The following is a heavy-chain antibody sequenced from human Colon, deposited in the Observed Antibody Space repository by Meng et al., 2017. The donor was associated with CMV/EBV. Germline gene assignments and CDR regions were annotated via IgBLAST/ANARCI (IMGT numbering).Heavy chain of an antibody. Sequence: GESLKISCATSGFTFTNYGMHWVRQAPGQGLEWVASISNSGVYINYADSVKGRFTISRDNAKNLLSLHLNSLRAEDTAVYYCARDLYKTTVPNWGQGTLVTVSS. CDR3: ARDLYKTTVPN. J-gene: IGHJ4*02. V-gene: IGHV3-21*01. CDR2: ISNSGVYI. D-gene: IGHD4-17*01. CDR1: GFTFTNYG.